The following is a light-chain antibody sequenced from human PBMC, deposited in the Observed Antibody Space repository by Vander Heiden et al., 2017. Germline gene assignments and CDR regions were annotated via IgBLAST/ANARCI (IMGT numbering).Light chain of an antibody. CDR2: DDS. CDR1: NIGSKS. Sequence: SYLLTQPPSVSVAPGQAAKITCGGNNIGSKSVHWYQQKPGQAPMLVVYDDSDRPSGIPERFSGSNSGNTATLTITRLEAGDEADYYCKVWDRSTDHWVFGGGTKLTAL. V-gene: IGLV3-21*02. J-gene: IGLJ3*02. CDR3: KVWDRSTDHWV.